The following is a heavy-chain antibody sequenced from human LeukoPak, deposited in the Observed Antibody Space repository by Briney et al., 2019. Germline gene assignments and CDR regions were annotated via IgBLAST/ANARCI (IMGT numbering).Heavy chain of an antibody. CDR2: IIPILGIA. CDR3: ARGIAVGESFDC. CDR1: GGTFSSYT. D-gene: IGHD6-19*01. V-gene: IGHV1-69*02. Sequence: SVKVSCKASGGTFSSYTISWVRQAPGQGLEWMGRIIPILGIANYAQKFQGRVTITADKSTSTAYMELSSLRSEDTAVYYCARGIAVGESFDCWGQGTLVTVSS. J-gene: IGHJ4*02.